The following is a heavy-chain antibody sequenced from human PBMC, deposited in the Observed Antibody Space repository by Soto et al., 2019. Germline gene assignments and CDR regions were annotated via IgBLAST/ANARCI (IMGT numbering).Heavy chain of an antibody. CDR2: INHSGST. J-gene: IGHJ6*02. Sequence: SETLSLTCAVYGGSFSGYYWSWIRQPPGKGLEWIGEINHSGSTNYNPSLKSRVTISVDTSKNQFSLKLSSVTAADTAVYYCASGPSKRTVKYYYYYGMDVWGQGTTVTVSS. D-gene: IGHD3-10*01. CDR3: ASGPSKRTVKYYYYYGMDV. V-gene: IGHV4-34*01. CDR1: GGSFSGYY.